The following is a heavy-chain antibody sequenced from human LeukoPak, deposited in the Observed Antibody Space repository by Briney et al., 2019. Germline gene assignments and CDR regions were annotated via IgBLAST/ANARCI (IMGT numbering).Heavy chain of an antibody. V-gene: IGHV3-74*01. J-gene: IGHJ4*02. CDR3: ARVEEMATQEFDY. CDR1: GFTFSSYW. Sequence: GGSLRLSCAASGFTFSSYWMHWVRQAPGKGLVWVSRINSDGSSTSYADSVKGRFTISRDNAKNTLYPQMNSLRAEDTAVYYCARVEEMATQEFDYWGQGTLVTVSS. D-gene: IGHD5-24*01. CDR2: INSDGSST.